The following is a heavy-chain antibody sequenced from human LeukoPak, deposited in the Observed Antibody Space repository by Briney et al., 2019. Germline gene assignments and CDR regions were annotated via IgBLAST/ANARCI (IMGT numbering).Heavy chain of an antibody. J-gene: IGHJ6*03. CDR1: GGSISSYY. D-gene: IGHD3-10*01. CDR2: IYYSGST. CDR3: ARARSYGSGSSYYMDV. Sequence: SETLSLTCIVSGGSISSYYWSWIRQPPGKGLEWIGYIYYSGSTNYNPSLKSRVTISVDTSKNQFSLKLSSVTAADTAVYYCARARSYGSGSSYYMDVWGKGTTVTISS. V-gene: IGHV4-59*01.